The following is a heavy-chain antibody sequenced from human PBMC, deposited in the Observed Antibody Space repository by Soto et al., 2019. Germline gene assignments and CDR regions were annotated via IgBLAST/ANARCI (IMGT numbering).Heavy chain of an antibody. D-gene: IGHD3-22*01. J-gene: IGHJ4*02. V-gene: IGHV3-30*18. Sequence: GGSLILSCAFSGFTFSSHCRQLVRQAPGKGLEWVAVIAFDGSISHYTDSVKGRFTVSRDNSKNTLYLQMNSLRAEDTAVYYCAKEFRHDNWFFEHWGQGTLVTVSS. CDR2: IAFDGSIS. CDR3: AKEFRHDNWFFEH. CDR1: GFTFSSHC.